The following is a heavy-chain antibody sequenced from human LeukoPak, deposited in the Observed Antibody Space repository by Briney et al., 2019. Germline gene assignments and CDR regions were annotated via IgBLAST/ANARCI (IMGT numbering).Heavy chain of an antibody. CDR1: GFTFSSYA. J-gene: IGHJ6*02. Sequence: GGSLRLSCAASGFTFSSYAMSWVRQAPGKGLEWVSAISGSGGSTYYADSVKGRFTISRDNSKNTLYLQMNSLRAEDTAVYYCATHLGGYCSGGSCCRSYGMDVWGQGTTVTVSS. V-gene: IGHV3-23*01. CDR3: ATHLGGYCSGGSCCRSYGMDV. D-gene: IGHD2-15*01. CDR2: ISGSGGST.